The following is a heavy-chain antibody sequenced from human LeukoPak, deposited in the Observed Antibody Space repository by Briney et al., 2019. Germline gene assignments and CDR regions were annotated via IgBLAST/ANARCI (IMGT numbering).Heavy chain of an antibody. V-gene: IGHV3-30*02. CDR2: IRYDGSNE. J-gene: IGHJ1*01. Sequence: GGSLRLSCAASGFTFNTHGMHWVRQAPGKGLEWVAFIRYDGSNECYADSVKGRFTISRDNSKNTLYLQMNSLRDEDTAVYYCARDTYRQWLTQGGYFQHWGQGTLVTVSS. CDR1: GFTFNTHG. D-gene: IGHD6-19*01. CDR3: ARDTYRQWLTQGGYFQH.